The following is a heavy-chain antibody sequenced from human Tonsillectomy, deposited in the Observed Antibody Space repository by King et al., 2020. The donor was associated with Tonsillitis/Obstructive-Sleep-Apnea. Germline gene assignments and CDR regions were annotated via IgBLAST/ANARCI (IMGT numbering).Heavy chain of an antibody. CDR1: GFTFSSYG. CDR2: IWYDGSNK. J-gene: IGHJ3*02. D-gene: IGHD1-14*01. Sequence: VQLVESGGGVVQPGRSLRLSCAASGFTFSSYGMHWVRQAPGKGLEWVAVIWYDGSNKYYADSVKGRFTISRDNSKNTLYLQMNSLRAEDTAVYYCASISWGLPEIGPGAFDIWGQGTMVTVPS. V-gene: IGHV3-33*01. CDR3: ASISWGLPEIGPGAFDI.